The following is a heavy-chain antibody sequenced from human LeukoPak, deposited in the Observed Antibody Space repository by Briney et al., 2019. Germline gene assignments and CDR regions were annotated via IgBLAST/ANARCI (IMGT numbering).Heavy chain of an antibody. V-gene: IGHV3-48*04. CDR1: GFSFSSYS. CDR3: ARVAHFDRGMDV. CDR2: TSSGSSTI. Sequence: GGSLRLSCAASGFSFSSYSMKWVRQAPGKGLEWLSYTSSGSSTIYYADAVKGRFVISRDNTKKTLDLEMNSLRAKDTAVYFCARVAHFDRGMDVWGQGTTVIVSS. D-gene: IGHD3-9*01. J-gene: IGHJ6*02.